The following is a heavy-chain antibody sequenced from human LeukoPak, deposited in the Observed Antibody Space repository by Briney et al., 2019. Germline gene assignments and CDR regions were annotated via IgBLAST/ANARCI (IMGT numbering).Heavy chain of an antibody. CDR2: INTNTGNP. Sequence: ASVKVSCKTSGYTFISYAMNWVRQAPGQGLEWMGWINTNTGNPTYAQGFTGRYDFSLDTSVSTAYLQISGLKADDTAVYYCGRDPKLGIRGYTYGYIDYWGQGTLVTVSS. V-gene: IGHV7-4-1*02. D-gene: IGHD5-18*01. J-gene: IGHJ4*02. CDR1: GYTFISYA. CDR3: GRDPKLGIRGYTYGYIDY.